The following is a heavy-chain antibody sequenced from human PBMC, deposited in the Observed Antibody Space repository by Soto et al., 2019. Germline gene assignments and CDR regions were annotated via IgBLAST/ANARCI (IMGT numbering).Heavy chain of an antibody. J-gene: IGHJ4*02. V-gene: IGHV3-30*18. CDR1: GFTFSSYG. CDR3: AKAPWRDSSSYLGY. Sequence: GGSLRLSCAASGFTFSSYGMHWVRQAPGKGLEWVAVISYDGSNKYYADSVKGRFTISRDNSKNTLYLQINSLRAEDRAVYYCAKAPWRDSSSYLGYWGQGRPVNLSS. CDR2: ISYDGSNK. D-gene: IGHD6-6*01.